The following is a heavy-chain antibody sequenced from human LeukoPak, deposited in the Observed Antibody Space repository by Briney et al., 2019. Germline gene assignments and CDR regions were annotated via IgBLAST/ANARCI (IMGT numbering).Heavy chain of an antibody. V-gene: IGHV1-2*04. CDR2: INPNSGGT. CDR1: GYTFTGYY. J-gene: IGHJ6*02. D-gene: IGHD3-10*01. Sequence: ASVKVSCKASGYTFTGYYMHWVRQAPGQGLEWMGWINPNSGGTNYAQKFQGWVTMTRDTSISTAYMELSRLRSDDTAVYYCARDQGHYYGFQSPFSDGMDVWGQGTTVTVSS. CDR3: ARDQGHYYGFQSPFSDGMDV.